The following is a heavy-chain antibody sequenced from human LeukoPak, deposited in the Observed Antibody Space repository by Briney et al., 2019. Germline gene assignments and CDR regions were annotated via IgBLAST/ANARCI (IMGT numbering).Heavy chain of an antibody. CDR1: GFTFSRDW. J-gene: IGHJ4*02. Sequence: GGSLRLSCAASGFTFSRDWMHWVRQAPGRGLVWVSRINADESSTAYADSVKGRFIISRGNSKNTLYLQMNSLRAEDTAVYYCARDSGGSYLDFDYWGQGTLVTVSS. CDR2: INADESST. CDR3: ARDSGGSYLDFDY. V-gene: IGHV3-74*01. D-gene: IGHD1-26*01.